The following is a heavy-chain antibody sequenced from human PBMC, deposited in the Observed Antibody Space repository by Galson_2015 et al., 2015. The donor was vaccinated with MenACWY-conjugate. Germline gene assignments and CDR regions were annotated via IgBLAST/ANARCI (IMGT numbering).Heavy chain of an antibody. J-gene: IGHJ5*02. CDR1: GYTFTGFY. D-gene: IGHD2-2*01. V-gene: IGHV1-2*06. Sequence: SVKVSCKASGYTFTGFYLHWVRQAPGQGLEWMGRLTPHSGGTDYAQKSQGRATMSRDMSINTAYMELNSLRFDDTAIYYCARGYAGGHMDLWGQGTPVTVSS. CDR2: LTPHSGGT. CDR3: ARGYAGGHMDL.